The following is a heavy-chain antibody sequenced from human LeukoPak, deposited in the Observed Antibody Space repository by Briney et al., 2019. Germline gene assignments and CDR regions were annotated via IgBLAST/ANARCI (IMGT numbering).Heavy chain of an antibody. D-gene: IGHD6-13*01. CDR1: GFTFSSYG. CDR3: ARELAAAGTEALGY. Sequence: PGGSLRLSCAASGFTFSSYGMHWVRQAPGKGLEWVAVIWYDGSNKYYADSVKGRFTISRDNSKSTLYLQMNSLRAEDTAVYYCARELAAAGTEALGYWGQGTLVTVSS. V-gene: IGHV3-33*01. CDR2: IWYDGSNK. J-gene: IGHJ4*02.